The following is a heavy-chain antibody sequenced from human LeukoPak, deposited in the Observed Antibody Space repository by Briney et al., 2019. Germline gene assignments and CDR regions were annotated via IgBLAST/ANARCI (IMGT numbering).Heavy chain of an antibody. CDR3: TKRTGRDSRDY. J-gene: IGHJ4*02. CDR1: GFTFSSYA. V-gene: IGHV3-23*01. D-gene: IGHD3-22*01. Sequence: PGGSLRLSCVASGFTFSSYAMSWVRQAPGKGLEWVSSISDSGGRTYHADSVKGRLTISRDNSKNTLYLQMNSLRAEDTAVYYCTKRTGRDSRDYWGQGTLVTVTS. CDR2: ISDSGGRT.